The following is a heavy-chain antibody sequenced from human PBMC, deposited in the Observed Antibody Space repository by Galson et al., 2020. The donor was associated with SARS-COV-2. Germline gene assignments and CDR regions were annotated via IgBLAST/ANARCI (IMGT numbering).Heavy chain of an antibody. V-gene: IGHV4-39*07. Sequence: SQTPSLTCTVSGGSISSSSYYRGWLRQHPGKGMEWTGSIYYSGSTHHNPSLKSRVTISVDTTKNQFSLKLSSVTAADTAVYYCAREPALYDFWSGYYSPNYYYGMDVWGQGTTVTVSS. D-gene: IGHD3-3*01. CDR2: IYYSGST. CDR1: GGSISSSSYY. J-gene: IGHJ6*02. CDR3: AREPALYDFWSGYYSPNYYYGMDV.